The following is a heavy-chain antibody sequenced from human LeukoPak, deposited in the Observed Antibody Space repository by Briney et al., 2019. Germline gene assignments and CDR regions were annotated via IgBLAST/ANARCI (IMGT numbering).Heavy chain of an antibody. CDR1: GFSLSTSGM. Sequence: SGPTLVNPTQTLTLTCTFSGFSLSTSGMCVSWIRQPPGKGLEWIGEINQSGSTNYNPSLKSRVTLSVDPSKNEFSLKVNSVSAADTAVYYCARLLPRLQYMVPYHYMDVWGKGTTVIISS. CDR2: INQSGST. V-gene: IGHV4-39*07. CDR3: ARLLPRLQYMVPYHYMDV. D-gene: IGHD3-10*01. J-gene: IGHJ6*03.